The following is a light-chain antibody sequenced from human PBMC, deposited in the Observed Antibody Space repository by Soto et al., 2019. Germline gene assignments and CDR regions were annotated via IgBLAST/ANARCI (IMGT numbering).Light chain of an antibody. CDR3: TSYTSISTYV. J-gene: IGLJ1*01. Sequence: QSVLTQPPSASGPPGQRVTISCAGTSSDVGGYNHVSWYQQHADKAPKLLIHEVSNRPSGVSNRFSGSKSGNTASLTISGLQAEDEADYYCTSYTSISTYVFGTGTKVTVL. V-gene: IGLV2-14*01. CDR2: EVS. CDR1: SSDVGGYNH.